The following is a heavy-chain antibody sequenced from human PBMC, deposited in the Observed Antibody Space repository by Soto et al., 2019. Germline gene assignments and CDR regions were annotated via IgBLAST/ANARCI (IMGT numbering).Heavy chain of an antibody. D-gene: IGHD1-26*01. CDR1: GAPVSSETHF. Sequence: QVQLQESGPGLMKPSETLSLTCTVSGAPVSSETHFWTWIRQPPGKGLEWIGYMYYSGITNSNPALKSRVTLSVDRSRNQFSLSLNSVTAADTAVYYCAREDMSGTYYFDYWGPGMQVTVSS. CDR3: AREDMSGTYYFDY. CDR2: MYYSGIT. J-gene: IGHJ4*02. V-gene: IGHV4-61*01.